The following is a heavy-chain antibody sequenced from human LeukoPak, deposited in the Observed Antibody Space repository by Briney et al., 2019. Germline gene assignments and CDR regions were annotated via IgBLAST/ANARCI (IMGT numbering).Heavy chain of an antibody. CDR3: AKDRGSGWFDP. D-gene: IGHD2-15*01. V-gene: IGHV3-30*18. CDR1: GFTFSSYG. J-gene: IGHJ5*02. CDR2: ISYDGSNK. Sequence: GSLRLSCAASGFTFSSYGMHWVRQAPGKGLEWVAVISYDGSNKYYADSVKGRFTISRDNSKNTLYLQMNSLRAEDTAVYYCAKDRGSGWFDPWGQGTLVTVSS.